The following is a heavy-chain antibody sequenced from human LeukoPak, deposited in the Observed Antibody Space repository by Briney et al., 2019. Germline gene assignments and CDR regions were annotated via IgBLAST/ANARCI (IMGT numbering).Heavy chain of an antibody. D-gene: IGHD2-2*01. V-gene: IGHV4-34*01. Sequence: SETLSLTCAVYGGSFSGYYWSWIRQPPGKGLEWIGEINHSRSTNYNPSLKSRVTISVDTSKNQFSLKLSSVTAADTAVYYCTRGPPSRRYCSSTSCLRGNYYYGMDVWGQGTTVTVSS. CDR2: INHSRST. CDR1: GGSFSGYY. J-gene: IGHJ6*02. CDR3: TRGPPSRRYCSSTSCLRGNYYYGMDV.